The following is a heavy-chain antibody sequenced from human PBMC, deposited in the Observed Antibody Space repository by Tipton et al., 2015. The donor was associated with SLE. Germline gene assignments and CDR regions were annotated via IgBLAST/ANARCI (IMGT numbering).Heavy chain of an antibody. D-gene: IGHD3-22*01. CDR3: ARGGTRYYDSSGYYPGY. Sequence: SLRLSCAASGFTFSSYSMNWVRQAPGKGLEWVSSISSSSSYMYYADSVKGRFTISRDNAKNSLYLQMNSLRAEDTAVYYCARGGTRYYDSSGYYPGYWGQGTLVTVSS. V-gene: IGHV3-21*01. J-gene: IGHJ4*02. CDR1: GFTFSSYS. CDR2: ISSSSSYM.